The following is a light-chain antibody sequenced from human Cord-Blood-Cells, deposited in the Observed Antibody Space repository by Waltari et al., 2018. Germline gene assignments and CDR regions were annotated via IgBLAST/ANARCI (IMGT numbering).Light chain of an antibody. CDR3: SSYTSSSTCV. CDR1: SSDVGGYNY. Sequence: QSALTQPASVSGSPGQSITISCTGTSSDVGGYNYVSWYQQHPGKAPKRMIYDVSKRPSGVSNRCSGSKSGNTASLTISGLQAEDEADYYGSSYTSSSTCVFGGGTKLTVL. J-gene: IGLJ3*02. V-gene: IGLV2-14*01. CDR2: DVS.